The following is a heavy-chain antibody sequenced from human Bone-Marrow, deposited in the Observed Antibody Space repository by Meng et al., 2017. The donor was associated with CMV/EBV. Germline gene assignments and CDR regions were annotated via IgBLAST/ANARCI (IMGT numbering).Heavy chain of an antibody. J-gene: IGHJ5*02. Sequence: GGSLRLSCTASGFNFSNYWMHWVRQAPGKQLVWVSTINNDGSTTTYAGSVKGRFTISRDNVKNTVYLQMSSLRAEDTALYYCVRSGDIVVVPALDWFDPWGQGTLVTGSS. CDR1: GFNFSNYW. CDR2: INNDGSTT. CDR3: VRSGDIVVVPALDWFDP. V-gene: IGHV3-74*01. D-gene: IGHD2-2*01.